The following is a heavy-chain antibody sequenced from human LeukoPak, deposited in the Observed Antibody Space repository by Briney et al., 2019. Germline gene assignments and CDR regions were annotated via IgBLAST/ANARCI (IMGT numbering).Heavy chain of an antibody. CDR1: GYTFTSYG. J-gene: IGHJ5*02. CDR3: ASTARRIAAAGTGWFDP. D-gene: IGHD6-13*01. Sequence: ASVKVSCKASGYTFTSYGISWVRQAPGQGLEWMGWISAYNGNTSYAQKLQGRVTMTTDTSTSTAYMELRSLRSDDTAVYYCASTARRIAAAGTGWFDPWGQGTLVTVSS. V-gene: IGHV1-18*01. CDR2: ISAYNGNT.